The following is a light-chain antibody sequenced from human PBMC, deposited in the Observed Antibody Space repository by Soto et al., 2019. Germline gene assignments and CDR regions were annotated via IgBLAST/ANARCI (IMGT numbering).Light chain of an antibody. CDR3: QQWIRWT. V-gene: IGKV3-15*01. J-gene: IGKJ1*01. Sequence: EIVMTQSPATLSVSPGDRVTLSCRASQNVGSNVAWVQQRPGQAPRLLIYGASTRAAGIPCRFSGGGSDTEFTLTSSSLQSEDFATYYCQQWIRWTFGQGTRLELK. CDR1: QNVGSN. CDR2: GAS.